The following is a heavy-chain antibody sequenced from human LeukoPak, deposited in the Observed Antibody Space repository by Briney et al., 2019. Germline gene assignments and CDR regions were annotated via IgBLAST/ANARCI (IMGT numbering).Heavy chain of an antibody. J-gene: IGHJ6*02. V-gene: IGHV3-7*03. D-gene: IGHD3-16*01. CDR1: GFTFSSYW. CDR2: INHNGNVN. Sequence: QSGGSLRLSCAVSGFTFSSYWMNWARQAPGKGLEWVASINHNGNVNYYVDSVKGRFTISRDNAKNSLYLQMSNLRAEDTAVYFCARGGGLDVGGQGATVTVSS. CDR3: ARGGGLDV.